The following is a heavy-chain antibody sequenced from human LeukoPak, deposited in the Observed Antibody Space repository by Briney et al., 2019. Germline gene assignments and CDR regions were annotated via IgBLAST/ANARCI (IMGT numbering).Heavy chain of an antibody. Sequence: PSETLSLPCTVSGASTGSSTHYWGWTRQPPGKGLEWIGTIYYTGMTYYNPSLKSRVNIAEDRSKNQFSLKLTSLTAADTAVYYCASHYVWGTQRYIDYWGQGILVTVSS. CDR2: IYYTGMT. V-gene: IGHV4-39*01. CDR3: ASHYVWGTQRYIDY. J-gene: IGHJ4*02. CDR1: GASTGSSTHY. D-gene: IGHD3-16*02.